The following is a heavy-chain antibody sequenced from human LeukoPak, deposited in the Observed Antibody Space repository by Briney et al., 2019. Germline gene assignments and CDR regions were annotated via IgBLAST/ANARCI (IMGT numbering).Heavy chain of an antibody. CDR3: ARGVDNYNILTGGMDV. V-gene: IGHV1-2*02. CDR1: GYTFTGYY. Sequence: GASVKVSCKASGYTFTGYYMHWVRQAPGQGLEWMGWINPNSGGTNYAQKFQGRVTMTRDTSISTAYMELSRLRSDDTAMYFCARGVDNYNILTGGMDVWGKGTTVTISS. CDR2: INPNSGGT. D-gene: IGHD3-9*01. J-gene: IGHJ6*04.